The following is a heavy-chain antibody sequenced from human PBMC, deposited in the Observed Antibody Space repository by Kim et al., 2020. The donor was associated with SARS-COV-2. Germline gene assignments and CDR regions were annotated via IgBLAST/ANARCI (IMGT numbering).Heavy chain of an antibody. V-gene: IGHV4-39*01. Sequence: SETLSLTCSVSGGSLTSGSYFWGWIRQAPGKGLEWIGSFSYTGTTYYNPSFESRVFISIDTSKTQFSLRLNFVTAADTAVYFCSRHEYMLGSRWPDYWGQGTQVTVSS. CDR1: GGSLTSGSYF. D-gene: IGHD6-13*01. CDR2: FSYTGTT. CDR3: SRHEYMLGSRWPDY. J-gene: IGHJ4*02.